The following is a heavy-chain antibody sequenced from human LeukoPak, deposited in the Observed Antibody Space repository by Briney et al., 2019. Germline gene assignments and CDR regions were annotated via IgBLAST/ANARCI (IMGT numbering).Heavy chain of an antibody. Sequence: SETLSLTCAVYGGSFSGYYWSWIRQPPGKGLEWIGEINHSGSTNYNPSLKSRVTISVDTSKNQFSLKLCSVTAADTAVYYCARGQLGITRKNYLDYWGQGTLVTVSS. J-gene: IGHJ4*02. CDR3: ARGQLGITRKNYLDY. V-gene: IGHV4-34*01. CDR1: GGSFSGYY. CDR2: INHSGST. D-gene: IGHD7-27*01.